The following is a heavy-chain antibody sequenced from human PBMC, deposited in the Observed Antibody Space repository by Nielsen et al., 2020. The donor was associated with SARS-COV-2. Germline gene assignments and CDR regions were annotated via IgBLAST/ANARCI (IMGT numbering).Heavy chain of an antibody. V-gene: IGHV3-23*01. CDR2: ISGSGGST. CDR3: AKGQEKGYSYGYGFDY. D-gene: IGHD5-18*01. J-gene: IGHJ4*02. CDR1: GFTFSSYA. Sequence: GEPLKISCAASGFTFSSYAMSWVRQAPGKGLEWVSAISGSGGSTYYADSVKGRFTISRDNSKNTLYLQMNSLRAEDTAVYYCAKGQEKGYSYGYGFDYWGQGTLVTVSS.